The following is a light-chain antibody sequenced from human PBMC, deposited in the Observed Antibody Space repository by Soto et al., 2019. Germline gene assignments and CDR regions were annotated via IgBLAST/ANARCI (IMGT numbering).Light chain of an antibody. CDR1: SSDVGSYNL. CDR2: EGS. CDR3: CSYAGSSTYV. Sequence: QSALTQPASVSGSPGQSITISCTGTSSDVGSYNLVSWYQQHPVKDPKLMIYEGSTRPSGVSNRFSGSKSGNTASLTISGLQAEDEADYYCCSYAGSSTYVFGTGTKVTVL. V-gene: IGLV2-23*01. J-gene: IGLJ1*01.